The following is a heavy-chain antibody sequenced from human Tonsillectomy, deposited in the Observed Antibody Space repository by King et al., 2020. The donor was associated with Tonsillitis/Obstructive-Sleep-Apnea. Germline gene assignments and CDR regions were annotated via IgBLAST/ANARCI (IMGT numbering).Heavy chain of an antibody. V-gene: IGHV3-33*01. CDR2: IWYDGSNK. Sequence: QLVQSGGGVVQPGRSLRLSCAASGFTFSSYGMHWVRQAPGKGLEWVAVIWYDGSNKYYADSVKGRFTISRDNSKNTLYLQMNSLRAEDTAVYYCARAPSKAYCGGDCYLRFDPWGQGTLVTVSS. CDR3: ARAPSKAYCGGDCYLRFDP. CDR1: GFTFSSYG. J-gene: IGHJ5*02. D-gene: IGHD2-21*01.